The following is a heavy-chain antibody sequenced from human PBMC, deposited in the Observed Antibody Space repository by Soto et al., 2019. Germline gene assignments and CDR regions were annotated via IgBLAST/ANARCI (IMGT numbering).Heavy chain of an antibody. CDR2: ISAYNGKT. D-gene: IGHD5-12*01. Sequence: QVQLVQSGGEVKKPGASVKLSCTASGYTFTSYGISWVRQAPGQGLGWMGWISAYNGKTNYAQNVQSRVTMTTDTSTRTAYMDLRSLRSDDTAVYYCARGGDVNYYHGMDVWGQGTTVTVSS. CDR3: ARGGDVNYYHGMDV. V-gene: IGHV1-18*01. CDR1: GYTFTSYG. J-gene: IGHJ6*02.